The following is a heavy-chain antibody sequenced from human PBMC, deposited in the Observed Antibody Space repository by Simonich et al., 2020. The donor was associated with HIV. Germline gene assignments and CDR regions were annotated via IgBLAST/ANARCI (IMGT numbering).Heavy chain of an antibody. J-gene: IGHJ4*02. CDR3: ARHRPSGNYLYEVDYFDF. V-gene: IGHV4-34*01. Sequence: QVHLQQWGAGLLKPSETLSLTCAVYGGSFSGYYWSWIRQPPGKGLEWIGEISHVGKTNNNPALKSRVTISVDTSKKQISLRLSSVTAADTALYYCARHRPSGNYLYEVDYFDFWGQGTLVTVSS. CDR2: ISHVGKT. CDR1: GGSFSGYY. D-gene: IGHD1-26*01.